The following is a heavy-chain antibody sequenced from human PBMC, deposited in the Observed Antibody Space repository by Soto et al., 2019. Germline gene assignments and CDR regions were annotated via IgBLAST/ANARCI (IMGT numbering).Heavy chain of an antibody. CDR2: LDWNGVSI. V-gene: IGHV3-9*01. CDR3: AKDIARYSGYEGAFDI. D-gene: IGHD5-12*01. CDR1: GFSFDDYV. Sequence: VQLVESGGGLVQPGRSLRLSCAASGFSFDDYVMHWVRQGPGKGLEWVSGLDWNGVSIGYADSVKGGFTISRDNAKNSLYLQMTSLRSEDTALYYCAKDIARYSGYEGAFDIWGQGTMVTVSS. J-gene: IGHJ3*02.